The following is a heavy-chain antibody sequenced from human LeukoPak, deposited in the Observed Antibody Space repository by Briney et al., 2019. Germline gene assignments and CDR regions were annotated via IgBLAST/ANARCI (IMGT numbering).Heavy chain of an antibody. D-gene: IGHD6-6*01. CDR3: ARDCIQAAPDFFDY. J-gene: IGHJ4*02. CDR1: GFSINGYE. V-gene: IGHV3-30-3*01. CDR2: IAGDGSIK. Sequence: GGSLRLSCAASGFSINGYEMHWVRQAPGKGLEWVAVIAGDGSIKLYTDSVKGRFTISRDLSKNTVSLEMNSLRPEDTAVYYCARDCIQAAPDFFDYWGQGTLVTVSP.